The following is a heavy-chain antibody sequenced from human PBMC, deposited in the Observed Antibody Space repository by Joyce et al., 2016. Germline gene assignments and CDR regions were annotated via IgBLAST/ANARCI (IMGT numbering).Heavy chain of an antibody. CDR3: ARGFDFSAYYFLY. J-gene: IGHJ4*02. CDR1: GASISNENW. V-gene: IGHV4-4*02. CDR2: IWHSGAT. Sequence: QVQLQESGPGLVKPSGTLSLTCTASGASISNENWWSWVRQPPGKGLEWIGEIWHSGATNYNPARGGRVTISLDKSKNQFSLTLTAVTVADTAVYYCARGFDFSAYYFLYWGQGTPVTVSS. D-gene: IGHD3/OR15-3a*01.